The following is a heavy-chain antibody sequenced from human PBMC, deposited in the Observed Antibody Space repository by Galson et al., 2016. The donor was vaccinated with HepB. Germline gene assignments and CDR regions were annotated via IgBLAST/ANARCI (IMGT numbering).Heavy chain of an antibody. CDR1: GFTFSDYY. J-gene: IGHJ4*02. CDR2: ISTSGYTI. D-gene: IGHD3-3*01. CDR3: ARGGWSGYSATDY. V-gene: IGHV3-11*01. Sequence: SLRLSCAASGFTFSDYYMSWIRQAPGKGLEWVSYISTSGYTIYYADSVKGRFTISRDNAKNSLYLQMNSLRAEDTAVYNCARGGWSGYSATDYWGQGTLVTVSS.